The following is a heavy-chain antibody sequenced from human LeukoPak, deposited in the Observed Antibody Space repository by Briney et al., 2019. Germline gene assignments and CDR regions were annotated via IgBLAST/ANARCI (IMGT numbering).Heavy chain of an antibody. Sequence: SETLSLTCTVSGGFISSYYWSWIRQPAGKGLEWIGRIYTSGSTNYNPSPKSRVTMSVDTSKNQFSLKLSSVTAADTAVYYCARDLVAMAASYYYYYYMDVWGKGTTVTVSS. CDR1: GGFISSYY. J-gene: IGHJ6*03. D-gene: IGHD5-18*01. V-gene: IGHV4-4*07. CDR2: IYTSGST. CDR3: ARDLVAMAASYYYYYYMDV.